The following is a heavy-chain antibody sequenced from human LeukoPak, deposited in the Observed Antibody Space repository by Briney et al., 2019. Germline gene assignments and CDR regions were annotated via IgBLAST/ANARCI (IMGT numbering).Heavy chain of an antibody. CDR2: IYYSGST. V-gene: IGHV4-30-4*08. CDR1: GGSISSGDYY. D-gene: IGHD3-22*01. CDR3: ARARPYDSSFDY. J-gene: IGHJ4*02. Sequence: SQTLSLTCTVSGGSISSGDYYWSWIRQPPGKGLEWIGYIYYSGSTSYYPSLKSRVTISVDTSKNQFSLKLSSVTAADTAVYYCARARPYDSSFDYWGQGTPVTVSS.